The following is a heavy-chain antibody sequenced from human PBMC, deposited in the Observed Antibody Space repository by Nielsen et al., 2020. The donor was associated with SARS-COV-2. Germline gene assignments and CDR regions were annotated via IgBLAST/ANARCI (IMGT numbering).Heavy chain of an antibody. V-gene: IGHV4-30-2*01. CDR1: GGSISSGGYS. CDR3: ARPDYGDYRYWYFDL. D-gene: IGHD4-17*01. J-gene: IGHJ2*01. CDR2: INHSGST. Sequence: SETLSLTCAVSGGSISSGGYSWSWIRQPPGKGLEWIGYINHSGSTNYNPSLKSRVTISVDTSKNQFSLKLSSVTAADTAVYYCARPDYGDYRYWYFDLWGRGTLVTVSS.